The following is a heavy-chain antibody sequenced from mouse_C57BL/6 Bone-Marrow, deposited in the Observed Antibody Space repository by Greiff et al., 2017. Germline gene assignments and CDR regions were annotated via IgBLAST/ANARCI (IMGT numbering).Heavy chain of an antibody. CDR2: IYPGSGST. V-gene: IGHV1-55*01. CDR3: ARGGLITTVVSYWYFDV. D-gene: IGHD1-1*01. Sequence: QVQLQQSGAELVKPGASVKMSCKASGYTFTSYWITWVKQRPGQGLEWIGDIYPGSGSTNYNEKFKSKATLTVDTSSSTAYMQLSSLTSEDSAVYYCARGGLITTVVSYWYFDVWGTGTTVTVSS. CDR1: GYTFTSYW. J-gene: IGHJ1*03.